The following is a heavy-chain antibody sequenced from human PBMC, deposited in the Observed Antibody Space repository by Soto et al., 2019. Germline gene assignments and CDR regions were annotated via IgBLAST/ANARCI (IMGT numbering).Heavy chain of an antibody. CDR1: GGSFSGYY. CDR2: INHSGST. D-gene: IGHD1-20*01. J-gene: IGHJ6*02. CDR3: ASPITRRYYYYGMDV. Sequence: PSETLSLTCAVYGGSFSGYYWSWIRQPPGKGLEWIGEINHSGSTNYNPSLKSRVTISVDTSKNQFSLKLSSVTAADTAVYYCASPITRRYYYYGMDVWGQGTTVTVSS. V-gene: IGHV4-34*01.